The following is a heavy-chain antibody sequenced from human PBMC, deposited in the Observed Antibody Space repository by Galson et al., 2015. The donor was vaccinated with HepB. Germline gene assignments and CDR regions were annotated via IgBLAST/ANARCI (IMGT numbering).Heavy chain of an antibody. Sequence: SLRLSCAASGFTFSSYSKNWVRQAPGKGLEWVSSISSSSSYIYYADSVKGRFTISRDNAKNSLYLQMNSLRAEDTAVYYCARDGADTIVATSYYYYYYMDVWGKGTTVTVSS. V-gene: IGHV3-21*01. D-gene: IGHD5-12*01. CDR2: ISSSSSYI. CDR1: GFTFSSYS. J-gene: IGHJ6*03. CDR3: ARDGADTIVATSYYYYYYMDV.